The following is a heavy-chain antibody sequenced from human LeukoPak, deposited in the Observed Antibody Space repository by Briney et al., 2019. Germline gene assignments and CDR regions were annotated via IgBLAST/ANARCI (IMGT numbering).Heavy chain of an antibody. CDR3: ARDNYYCSSTSCHMDV. Sequence: LRLSCTASGFAFGDYAMSWVRQPPGKGLEWIGYIYYSGSTYYNPSLKSRVTISVDTSKNQFSLKLSSVTAADTAVYYCARDNYYCSSTSCHMDVWGKGTTVTVSS. CDR1: GFAFGDYA. V-gene: IGHV4-30-4*08. CDR2: IYYSGST. D-gene: IGHD2-2*01. J-gene: IGHJ6*03.